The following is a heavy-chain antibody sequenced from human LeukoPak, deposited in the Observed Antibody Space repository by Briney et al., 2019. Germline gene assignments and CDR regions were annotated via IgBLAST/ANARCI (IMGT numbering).Heavy chain of an antibody. D-gene: IGHD6-19*01. V-gene: IGHV3-48*01. J-gene: IGHJ4*02. CDR2: ISSSSSTI. Sequence: PGGSLRLSCAASKFTFSDYGMNWVRQAPGNRLEWVSYISSSSSTIYYGDSVKGRFTISRDNAENSLYLQMNGLRAEDTAVYFCARNGASSGRPYRLDYWGQGGLASVCS. CDR3: ARNGASSGRPYRLDY. CDR1: KFTFSDYG.